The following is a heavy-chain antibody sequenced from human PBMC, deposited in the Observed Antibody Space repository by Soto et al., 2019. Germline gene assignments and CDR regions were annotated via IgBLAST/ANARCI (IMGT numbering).Heavy chain of an antibody. J-gene: IGHJ4*02. V-gene: IGHV4-30-4*01. D-gene: IGHD2-15*01. CDR3: ARATPVVGYDF. CDR2: IYYSGST. Sequence: SEPLSLTCTVSGGSISSGDYYWSWIRQPPGKGLEWIGYIYYSGSTYYNPSLKSRVTISVDTSKNQFSLKLSSVTAADTAVYHCARATPVVGYDFWGLGTLVTVSS. CDR1: GGSISSGDYY.